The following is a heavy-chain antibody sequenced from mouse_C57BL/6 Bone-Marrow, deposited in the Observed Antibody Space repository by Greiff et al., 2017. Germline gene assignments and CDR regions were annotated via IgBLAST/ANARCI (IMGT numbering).Heavy chain of an antibody. J-gene: IGHJ3*01. CDR3: TYGYDWFAY. V-gene: IGHV14-4*01. D-gene: IGHD2-2*01. CDR2: IDPENGDT. CDR1: GFNIKDDY. Sequence: EVQLQQSGAELVRPGASVKLSCTASGFNIKDDYMHWVKQRPEQGLEWIGWIDPENGDTEYASKFQGKATITADTSSNTAYLQLSSLKSEDTADYYCTYGYDWFAYWGQGTLVTVSA.